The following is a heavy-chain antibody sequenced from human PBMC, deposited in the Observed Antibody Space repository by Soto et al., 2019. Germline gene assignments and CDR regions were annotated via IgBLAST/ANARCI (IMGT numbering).Heavy chain of an antibody. CDR3: ASTGYSYGYDYFDY. Sequence: EVQLVESGGGLVQPGGSLRLSCAASGFTFSSYSMNWVRQAPGKGLEWVSYISSSSSTIYYADSVKGRFTISRDNAKNSLYLQMNSLRDEDTAVYYCASTGYSYGYDYFDYWGQGTLVTVSS. D-gene: IGHD5-18*01. V-gene: IGHV3-48*02. CDR2: ISSSSSTI. J-gene: IGHJ4*02. CDR1: GFTFSSYS.